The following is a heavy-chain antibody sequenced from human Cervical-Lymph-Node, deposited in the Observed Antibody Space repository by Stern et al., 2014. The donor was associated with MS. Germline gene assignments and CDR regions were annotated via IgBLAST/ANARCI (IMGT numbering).Heavy chain of an antibody. CDR3: ATRNIGTRGY. Sequence: EVQLVESGGGLVQPGGSLRLSCAASGFTVSNNYMTWVRQGPGLGLEWVSLIYSGGNTYYADSVKGRCTISRDNSKNTLYLQMNSLRPEDTAVYYCATRNIGTRGYWGQGALVTVSS. CDR2: IYSGGNT. V-gene: IGHV3-66*02. CDR1: GFTVSNNY. D-gene: IGHD6-6*01. J-gene: IGHJ4*02.